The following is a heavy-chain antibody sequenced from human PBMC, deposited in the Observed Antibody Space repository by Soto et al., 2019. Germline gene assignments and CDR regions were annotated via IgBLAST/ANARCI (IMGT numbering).Heavy chain of an antibody. Sequence: SLKISCQGSRYSFASYWIGWVRQMPGKDLEWMGIIYPGDSDTRYSPSFQGQVTISADKSRRTAYMQWTSLKASDTALYSCARTSAFTLGFYYPGMHGWGQGTTV. CDR1: RYSFASYW. CDR2: IYPGDSDT. D-gene: IGHD2-2*03. J-gene: IGHJ6*02. V-gene: IGHV5-51*01. CDR3: ARTSAFTLGFYYPGMHG.